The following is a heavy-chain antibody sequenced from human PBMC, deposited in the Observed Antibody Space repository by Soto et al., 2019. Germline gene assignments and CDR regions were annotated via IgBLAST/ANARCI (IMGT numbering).Heavy chain of an antibody. J-gene: IGHJ6*02. CDR2: INPSGGST. CDR1: GYTFTSYY. D-gene: IGHD3-16*02. Sequence: GASVKVSCKASGYTFTSYYMHWVRQAPGQGLEWMGIINPSGGSTSYAQKFQGRFTMTRDTSTSTVYMELSSLRSEDTAVYYCAKENRVDDYVWGSYRWTHYYYYGMDVWGQGTTVTVSS. V-gene: IGHV1-46*01. CDR3: AKENRVDDYVWGSYRWTHYYYYGMDV.